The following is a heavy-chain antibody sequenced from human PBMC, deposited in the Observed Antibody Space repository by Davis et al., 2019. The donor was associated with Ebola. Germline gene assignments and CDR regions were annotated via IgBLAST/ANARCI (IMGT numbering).Heavy chain of an antibody. D-gene: IGHD1-1*01. CDR1: GFTFSSYN. Sequence: GGSLSLSCAASGFTFSSYNMNWVRQAPGKGLQWVSVISASAGSTFYADSVKGRFTISRDNSKNTLYLQMNSLRAEDTAVYYCARKTEFDYWGQGTLVTVSS. CDR2: ISASAGST. J-gene: IGHJ4*02. V-gene: IGHV3-23*01. CDR3: ARKTEFDY.